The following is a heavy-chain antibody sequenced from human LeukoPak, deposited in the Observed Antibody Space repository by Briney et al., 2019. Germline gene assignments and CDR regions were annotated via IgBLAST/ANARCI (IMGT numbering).Heavy chain of an antibody. CDR2: ISTYNGNA. J-gene: IGHJ3*02. CDR1: GYTFDSYG. CDR3: ARDQAVTTWIALGESAFDI. Sequence: PQASVKVSCKASGYTFDSYGINWVRQAPGQGLEWMGWISTYNGNAKHAQIFQGRVTMTTDTSTSTVYMELRTLSSDDSAVYYCARDQAVTTWIALGESAFDIWGQGTMVTVSS. D-gene: IGHD4-17*01. V-gene: IGHV1-18*01.